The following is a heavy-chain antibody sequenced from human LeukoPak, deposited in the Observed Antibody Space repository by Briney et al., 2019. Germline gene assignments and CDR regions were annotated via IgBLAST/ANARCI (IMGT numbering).Heavy chain of an antibody. V-gene: IGHV1-69*13. J-gene: IGHJ3*02. CDR1: GGTFSSYA. CDR3: ARAQETYSSGWYGYGFDI. D-gene: IGHD6-19*01. Sequence: SVKVSCKASGGTFSSYAISWVRQAPGQGLEWMGGIIPIFGTANYAQKFQGRVTMTADESTSTAYMELSSLRSEDTALYYCARAQETYSSGWYGYGFDIWGQGTMVTVSS. CDR2: IIPIFGTA.